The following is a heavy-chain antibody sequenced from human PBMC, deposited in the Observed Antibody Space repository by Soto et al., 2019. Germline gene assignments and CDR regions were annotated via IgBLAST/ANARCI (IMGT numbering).Heavy chain of an antibody. D-gene: IGHD1-7*01. CDR3: VRRLSGNYDY. CDR1: GFTFSSYD. CDR2: ISSNGGTT. Sequence: EVQLAESGGGMVQPGGSLRLSCVASGFTFSSYDMHWVRQAPGKGLDYVSSISSNGGTTYYGNSVKGRFTISRDHSKNTLYLQMCSLRAEDTSVYYFVRRLSGNYDYWGQRTLGTVSS. V-gene: IGHV3-64*01. J-gene: IGHJ4*02.